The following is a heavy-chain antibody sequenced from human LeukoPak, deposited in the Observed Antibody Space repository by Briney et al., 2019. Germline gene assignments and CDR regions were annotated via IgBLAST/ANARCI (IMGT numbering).Heavy chain of an antibody. D-gene: IGHD4-17*01. Sequence: GGSLRLSCAASGFTFISYWMHWVRQAPGKGVVWVSHINSDGSTTTYADSVKGRFTISRDNAKNTLYLQMNSLSAEDTAVYYCASDDTTSSGLGDNWGQGTLVTVSS. CDR2: INSDGSTT. V-gene: IGHV3-74*01. J-gene: IGHJ4*02. CDR1: GFTFISYW. CDR3: ASDDTTSSGLGDN.